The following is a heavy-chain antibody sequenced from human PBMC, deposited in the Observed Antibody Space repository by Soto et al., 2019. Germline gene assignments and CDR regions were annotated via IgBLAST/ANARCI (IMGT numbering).Heavy chain of an antibody. CDR3: ARDLWGYCGTDCYPLDV. CDR2: IYYSGST. J-gene: IGHJ6*02. V-gene: IGHV4-34*01. D-gene: IGHD2-21*02. CDR1: GGSFSGYI. Sequence: PSETLSLTCDVYGGSFSGYIWTWVRQTPGKGLQWIGTIYYSGSTYYNPSLKSRVTISVDTSKNQFSLNLSSVTAADTAVYYCARDLWGYCGTDCYPLDVWGQGTTVTSP.